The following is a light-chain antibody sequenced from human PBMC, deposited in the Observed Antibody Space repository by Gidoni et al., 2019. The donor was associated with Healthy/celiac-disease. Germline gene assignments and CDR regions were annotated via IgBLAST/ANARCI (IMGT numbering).Light chain of an antibody. V-gene: IGLV2-14*01. CDR1: SSDVGCYIY. J-gene: IGLJ3*02. CDR3: SSYTSSSTRV. Sequence: QYALTQLAAGSGSPDQSITISCTGTSSDVGCYIYVSWYQQHPGKAPELMIYAVSKLPSGVSSRVSGSKSGNTASLTISGLQAEDEADYYCSSYTSSSTRVFGGGTKLTVL. CDR2: AVS.